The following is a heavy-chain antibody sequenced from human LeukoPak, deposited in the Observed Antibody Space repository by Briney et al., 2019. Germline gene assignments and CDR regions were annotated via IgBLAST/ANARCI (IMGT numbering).Heavy chain of an antibody. CDR3: VREGGGDRGRAFDM. CDR2: INPNGGST. CDR1: GYSFTSHF. J-gene: IGHJ3*02. Sequence: ASVKVSCKASGYSFTSHFIHWVRQAPGQGLEWMGIINPNGGSTGYAQKFQGRVSMSRDTSTSTVYMELSSLRSEDTAVYYCVREGGGDRGRAFDMWGQGTMVTVSS. V-gene: IGHV1-46*01. D-gene: IGHD2-21*02.